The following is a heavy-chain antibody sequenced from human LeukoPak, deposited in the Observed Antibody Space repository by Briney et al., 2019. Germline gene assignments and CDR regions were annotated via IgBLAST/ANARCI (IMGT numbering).Heavy chain of an antibody. CDR2: IWYDGSNL. D-gene: IGHD3-10*01. Sequence: GGSLRLSCAGSGFTFSSYGMHWVRQAPGKGLEWVALIWYDGSNLYYADSVKGRFTISKDSSKNTLYLHMNSLRAEDTAVYYCARDKNYYGSGSPSLDAFDIWGQGTMVTVSS. J-gene: IGHJ3*02. V-gene: IGHV3-33*08. CDR3: ARDKNYYGSGSPSLDAFDI. CDR1: GFTFSSYG.